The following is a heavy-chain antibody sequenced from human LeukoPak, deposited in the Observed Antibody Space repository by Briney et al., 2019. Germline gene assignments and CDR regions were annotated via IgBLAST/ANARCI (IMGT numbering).Heavy chain of an antibody. J-gene: IGHJ4*02. Sequence: PGGSLRLSCAASGFTVSSNYMSWVRQAPGKGLEWVSVIYSGGSTYYADSVKGRFTISRDNSKNTLYLQMNSLRAEDTAVYYCARQKGGFRAAAGGRGPTDYWGQGTLVTVSS. CDR2: IYSGGST. V-gene: IGHV3-66*01. D-gene: IGHD6-13*01. CDR1: GFTVSSNY. CDR3: ARQKGGFRAAAGGRGPTDY.